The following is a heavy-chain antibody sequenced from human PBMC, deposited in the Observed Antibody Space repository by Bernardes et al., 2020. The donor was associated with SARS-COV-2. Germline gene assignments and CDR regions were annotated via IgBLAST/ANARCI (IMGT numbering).Heavy chain of an antibody. Sequence: ASMKVSCKVSGYTLTELSMHWVRQAPGKGLEWMGGFDPEDGETIYAQKFQGRVTMTEDTSTDTAYMELSSLRSEDTAVYYCATAPRTTIFGVVIRIYYGMDVWGQGTTVTVSS. CDR3: ATAPRTTIFGVVIRIYYGMDV. CDR1: GYTLTELS. V-gene: IGHV1-24*01. J-gene: IGHJ6*02. CDR2: FDPEDGET. D-gene: IGHD3-3*01.